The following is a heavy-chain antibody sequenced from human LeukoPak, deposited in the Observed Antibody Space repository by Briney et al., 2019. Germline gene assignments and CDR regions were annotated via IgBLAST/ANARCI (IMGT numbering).Heavy chain of an antibody. D-gene: IGHD2-15*01. CDR3: ARVVDCSGGSCYYYYGMDV. V-gene: IGHV3-30-3*01. CDR1: GFTFSSCA. J-gene: IGHJ6*02. Sequence: PGGSLRLSCAASGFTFSSCAMHWVRQAPGKGLEWVAVISYDGSNKYYADSVKGRFTISRDNSKNTLYLQMNSLRAEDTAVYYCARVVDCSGGSCYYYYGMDVWGQGTTVTVSS. CDR2: ISYDGSNK.